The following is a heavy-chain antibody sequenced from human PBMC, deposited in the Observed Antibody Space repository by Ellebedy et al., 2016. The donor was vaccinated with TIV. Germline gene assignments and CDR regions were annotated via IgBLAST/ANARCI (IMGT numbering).Heavy chain of an antibody. CDR1: GGSISSYY. J-gene: IGHJ4*02. CDR2: IHSSGST. V-gene: IGHV4-59*08. Sequence: MPSETLSLTCTVSGGSISSYYWSWIRQPPGKGLEWIAYIHSSGSTDYNPSLKSRVTLSVDTSKNQVSLELNSVTAPDTAVYYCARHNGRQGGTFDYWGQGILVTVSS. D-gene: IGHD1-7*01. CDR3: ARHNGRQGGTFDY.